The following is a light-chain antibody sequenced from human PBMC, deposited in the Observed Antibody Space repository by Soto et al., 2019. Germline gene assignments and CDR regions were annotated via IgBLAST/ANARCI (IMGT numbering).Light chain of an antibody. V-gene: IGLV2-14*01. CDR3: SSYTSISPPYV. CDR1: SSDVGGYNY. CDR2: EVS. J-gene: IGLJ1*01. Sequence: QSALTQPASVSGSPGQSITISCTGTSSDVGGYNYVSWYQQHPGKAPKLMIYEVSNRPSGVSNRFSGSKSGNTASLTISGIQAEDAADDYCSSYTSISPPYVFGPGTKVTVL.